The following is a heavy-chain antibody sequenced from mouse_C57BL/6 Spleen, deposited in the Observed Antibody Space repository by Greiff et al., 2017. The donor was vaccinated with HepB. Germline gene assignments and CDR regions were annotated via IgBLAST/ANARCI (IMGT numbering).Heavy chain of an antibody. J-gene: IGHJ1*03. D-gene: IGHD1-1*01. CDR3: ARDATTVVAPYWYFDV. CDR1: GFTFSDFY. Sequence: EVKVEESGGGLVQSGRSLRLSCATSGFTFSDFYMEWVRQAPGKGLEWIAASRNKANDYTTEYSASVKGRFIVSRDTSQSILYLQMNALRAEDTAIYYCARDATTVVAPYWYFDVWGTGTTVTVSS. CDR2: SRNKANDYTT. V-gene: IGHV7-1*01.